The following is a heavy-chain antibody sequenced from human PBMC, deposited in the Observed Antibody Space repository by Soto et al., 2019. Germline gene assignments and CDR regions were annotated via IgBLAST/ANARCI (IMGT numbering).Heavy chain of an antibody. V-gene: IGHV3-64D*06. CDR3: VKEGYMRSDWYGQFDY. J-gene: IGHJ4*02. Sequence: VGSLRLSCSASGFTFNSYAMHWFRQAPGKGLEFVSAISSYGADRYYADSVKGRFAISRDNSKNTLYLQMSSLRAEDTALYYCVKEGYMRSDWYGQFDYWGQGALVTVSS. CDR1: GFTFNSYA. D-gene: IGHD6-19*01. CDR2: ISSYGADR.